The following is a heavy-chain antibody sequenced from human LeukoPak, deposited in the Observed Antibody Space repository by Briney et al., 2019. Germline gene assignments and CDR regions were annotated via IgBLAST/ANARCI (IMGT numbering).Heavy chain of an antibody. V-gene: IGHV5-51*01. D-gene: IGHD2-15*01. CDR1: GYIFVTHW. J-gene: IGHJ4*02. CDR2: IYPGDSDT. Sequence: GESLKISCKASGYIFVTHWIGWVRQMPGEGLGWMGIIYPGDSDTRYSPSFQGLVTISADKTTNTAYLEWNSLKASDSAMYYCARRLPSVVTFDYWGQGTLVTVSS. CDR3: ARRLPSVVTFDY.